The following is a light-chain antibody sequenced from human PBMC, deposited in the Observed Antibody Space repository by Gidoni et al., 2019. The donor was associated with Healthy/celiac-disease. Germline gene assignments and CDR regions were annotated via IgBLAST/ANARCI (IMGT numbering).Light chain of an antibody. Sequence: ILMTLPPLSMSVTPGEPASISCRSTQSLLDSDDGNTYLGWSLQKPGQVPQLLIYTLSDRASGVPDRFSGSGSGTDFTLKISRVEAGDVGVYYCMQRIEFPYTFGQETKLEFK. CDR2: TLS. V-gene: IGKV2-40*01. CDR1: QSLLDSDDGNTY. CDR3: MQRIEFPYT. J-gene: IGKJ2*01.